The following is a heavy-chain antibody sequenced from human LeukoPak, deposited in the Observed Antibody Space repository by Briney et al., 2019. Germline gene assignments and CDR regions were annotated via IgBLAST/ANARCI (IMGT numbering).Heavy chain of an antibody. V-gene: IGHV4-34*01. J-gene: IGHJ4*02. CDR3: ARLAVADPFDY. CDR1: GGSFSGYY. D-gene: IGHD6-19*01. Sequence: SETLSLTCAVYGGSFSGYYWSWIRQPPGKGLEWIGEINHSGSTNYNPSLKSRVTISVDTSKNQFSLKLSPVTAADTAVYYCARLAVADPFDYWGQGTLVTVSS. CDR2: INHSGST.